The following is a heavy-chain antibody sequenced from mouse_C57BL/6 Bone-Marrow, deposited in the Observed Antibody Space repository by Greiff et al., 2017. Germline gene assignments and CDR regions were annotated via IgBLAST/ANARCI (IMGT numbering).Heavy chain of an antibody. V-gene: IGHV1-85*01. CDR3: SRGIYYEYDGAFDY. J-gene: IGHJ2*01. CDR2: IYPRDGST. D-gene: IGHD2-4*01. Sequence: QVQLQQSGPELVKPGASVKLSCKASGYTFTSSDINWVKQRPGQGLEWIGWIYPRDGSTTYNEKFKGKATLTVYTSASTSYMELRSLTSEDAAVYFCSRGIYYEYDGAFDYWGQGTTLTVSS. CDR1: GYTFTSSD.